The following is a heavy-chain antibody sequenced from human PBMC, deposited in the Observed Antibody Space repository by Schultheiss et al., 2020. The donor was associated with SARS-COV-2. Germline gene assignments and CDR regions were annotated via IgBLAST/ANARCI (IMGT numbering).Heavy chain of an antibody. V-gene: IGHV1-58*02. CDR1: GYTLTELS. Sequence: SVKVSCKVSGYTLTELSMHWVRQARGQRLEWIGWIVVGSGNTNYAQKFQERVTITRDMSTSTAYMELSSLRSEDMAVYYCARDDYDSSGYYIYWGQGTLVTVSS. J-gene: IGHJ4*02. CDR3: ARDDYDSSGYYIY. D-gene: IGHD3-22*01. CDR2: IVVGSGNT.